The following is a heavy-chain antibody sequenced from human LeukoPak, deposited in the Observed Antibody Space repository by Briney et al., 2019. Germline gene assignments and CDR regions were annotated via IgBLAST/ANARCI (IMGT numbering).Heavy chain of an antibody. CDR2: IIPIFGTA. D-gene: IGHD5-18*01. Sequence: SVKVSCKASGGTFSSYAISWVRQAPGQGLEWMGGIIPIFGTANYAQKFQGRVTITADESTSTAYMELSSLRSEDTAVYYCARGGYSLNWFDPWGQGTLVTVSS. CDR1: GGTFSSYA. CDR3: ARGGYSLNWFDP. J-gene: IGHJ5*02. V-gene: IGHV1-69*01.